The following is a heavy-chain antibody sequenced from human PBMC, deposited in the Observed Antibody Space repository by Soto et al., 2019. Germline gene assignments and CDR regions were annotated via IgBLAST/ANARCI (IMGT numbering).Heavy chain of an antibody. CDR2: INPNSGGT. Sequence: ASVKVSCKACGYTFTGYYMHWVRQAPGQGLEWMGWINPNSGGTNYAQKFQGWVTMTRDTSISTAYMELSRLRSDDTAVYYCAREELSSRMNDAFDIWGQGPMVTVSS. D-gene: IGHD3-16*02. CDR3: AREELSSRMNDAFDI. V-gene: IGHV1-2*04. CDR1: GYTFTGYY. J-gene: IGHJ3*02.